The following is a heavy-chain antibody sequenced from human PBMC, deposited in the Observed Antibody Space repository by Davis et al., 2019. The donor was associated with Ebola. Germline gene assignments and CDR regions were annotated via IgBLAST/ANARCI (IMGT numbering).Heavy chain of an antibody. D-gene: IGHD6-13*01. Sequence: ASVKVSCKASGYTFTSYAMHWVRQAPGQRLEWMGWINAGNGNTKYSQKFQGRVTITADESTSTAYMELSSLRSEDTAVYYCARRAAAGSIDYWGQGTLVTVSS. CDR1: GYTFTSYA. V-gene: IGHV1-3*01. CDR3: ARRAAAGSIDY. J-gene: IGHJ4*02. CDR2: INAGNGNT.